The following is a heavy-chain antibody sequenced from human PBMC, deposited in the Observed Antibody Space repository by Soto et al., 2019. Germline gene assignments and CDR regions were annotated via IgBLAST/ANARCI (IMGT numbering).Heavy chain of an antibody. CDR3: ARETYCSSTSCYLDY. Sequence: EVQLVESGGGLVKPVGSLRLSCAASGFTFNTYTLAWVRQAPGRGLEWVSSVSSSSIYIHYGDSVKGRFTISRDNAQNSVYLQMDSLRADDTAVYYCARETYCSSTSCYLDYWGRGTLVTVSS. J-gene: IGHJ4*02. CDR2: VSSSSIYI. CDR1: GFTFNTYT. V-gene: IGHV3-21*02. D-gene: IGHD2-2*01.